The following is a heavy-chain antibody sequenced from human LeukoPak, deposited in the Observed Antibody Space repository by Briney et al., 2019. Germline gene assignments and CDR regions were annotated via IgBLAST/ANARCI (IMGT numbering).Heavy chain of an antibody. CDR3: ARETRYSMDV. CDR2: INPNSGGT. V-gene: IGHV1-2*02. J-gene: IGHJ6*02. CDR1: GYTFSDYY. Sequence: ASVKVSCKASGYTFSDYYTHWVRQAPGQGLEWMGWINPNSGGTRYAQQFQGRVTMTRDTSIGTVYMELSTLRSDDTAVYYCARETRYSMDVWGQGTTVTVSS. D-gene: IGHD3-9*01.